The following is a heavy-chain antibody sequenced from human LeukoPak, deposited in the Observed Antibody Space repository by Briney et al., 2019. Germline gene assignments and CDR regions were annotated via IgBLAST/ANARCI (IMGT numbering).Heavy chain of an antibody. V-gene: IGHV3-7*01. CDR1: AFTFRTYW. D-gene: IGHD3-16*01. CDR3: IRDLFDDYSLDY. Sequence: PGGSLRLSCAASAFTFRTYWMSWVRQAPGKGLEWVAMIKPDGSEKYYVDSVKGLFTISRDNAKNSLYLQMNSLRAEDTAVYYCIRDLFDDYSLDYWGQGALVTVSS. CDR2: IKPDGSEK. J-gene: IGHJ4*02.